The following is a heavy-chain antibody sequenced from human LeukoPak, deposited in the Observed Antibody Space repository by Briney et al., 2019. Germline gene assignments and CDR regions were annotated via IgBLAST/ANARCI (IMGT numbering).Heavy chain of an antibody. CDR2: IYPGDSDT. J-gene: IGHJ4*02. V-gene: IGHV5-51*01. D-gene: IGHD2-21*02. CDR1: GYSFISYW. CDR3: ATLRGGDFNDY. Sequence: GESLKISCKGSGYSFISYWIGWVRQMPGKGLEWVGIIYPGDSDTRYSPAFQGQVTISADKPISTAYLQWSSLKASDTAMYYCATLRGGDFNDYWGQGALVTVSS.